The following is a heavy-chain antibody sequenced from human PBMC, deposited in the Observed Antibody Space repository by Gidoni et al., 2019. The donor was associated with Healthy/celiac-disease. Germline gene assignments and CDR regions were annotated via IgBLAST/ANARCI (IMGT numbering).Heavy chain of an antibody. D-gene: IGHD1-26*01. J-gene: IGHJ5*02. CDR1: GFTFSSYA. V-gene: IGHV3-23*01. CDR3: AREVYAAQTNWFDP. Sequence: VQLLESGGDLVQPGGFLRLSCAASGFTFSSYAMSWVRQAPGKGLEWVSAISGSGGSTYYADSVKGRFTISRDNSKNTLYLQMNSLRAEDTAVYYCAREVYAAQTNWFDPWGQGTLVTVSS. CDR2: ISGSGGST.